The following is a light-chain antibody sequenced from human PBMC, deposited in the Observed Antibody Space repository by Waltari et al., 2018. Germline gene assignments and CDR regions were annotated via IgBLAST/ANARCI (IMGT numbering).Light chain of an antibody. CDR2: YAN. CDR1: QGISSY. CDR3: QQGNSYPFT. Sequence: IQMSQSPSSLSASVGDRVTITCRASQGISSYLNCYQQKPGKAPKLLIYYANSLASGVPSRFSGSGSGTEFTLTISSLQPEDFATYYCQQGNSYPFTFGPGTKLDIK. V-gene: IGKV1-13*02. J-gene: IGKJ3*01.